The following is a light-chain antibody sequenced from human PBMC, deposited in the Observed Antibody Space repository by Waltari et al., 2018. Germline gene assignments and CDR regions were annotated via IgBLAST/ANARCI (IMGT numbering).Light chain of an antibody. V-gene: IGKV1-39*01. CDR3: QQSYSTPLT. Sequence: DIQMTQSPSSLSASVGDRVTITCRASQNIEGFLHCYQHKPGKAPKLLIYAASTLQSGVSSRFTGSGSGTYFTLSITSLQPEDVATYYCQQSYSTPLTFGGGTKVEIK. J-gene: IGKJ4*01. CDR2: AAS. CDR1: QNIEGF.